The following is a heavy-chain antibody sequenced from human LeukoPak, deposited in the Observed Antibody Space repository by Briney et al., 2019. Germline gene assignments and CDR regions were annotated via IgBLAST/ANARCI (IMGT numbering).Heavy chain of an antibody. V-gene: IGHV1-69*13. CDR3: ATRDSYSNYVHSYYYYYGMDV. CDR1: GGTFSSYA. Sequence: SVKVSCKASGGTFSSYAISWVRQAPGQGLEWMGGIIPIFGTANYAQKFQGRVAITADESTSTAYMELSSLRSEDTAVYYCATRDSYSNYVHSYYYYYGMDVWGQGTTVTVSS. CDR2: IIPIFGTA. J-gene: IGHJ6*02. D-gene: IGHD4-11*01.